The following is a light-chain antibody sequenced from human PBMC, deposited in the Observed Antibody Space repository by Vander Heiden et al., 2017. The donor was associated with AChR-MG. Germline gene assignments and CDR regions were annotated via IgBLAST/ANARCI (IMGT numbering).Light chain of an antibody. V-gene: IGLV1-44*01. CDR1: SSNIGSNT. CDR2: SNN. Sequence: QSVLTQPPSASGTPGQRVTISCSGSSSNIGSNTVNWYQQLPGTAPKLLIYSNNQRPSEVPDRFSGSKSGTSASLAISGLQSEDEADYYCAAWDDSLNAGVFGGGTKLTVL. CDR3: AAWDDSLNAGV. J-gene: IGLJ2*01.